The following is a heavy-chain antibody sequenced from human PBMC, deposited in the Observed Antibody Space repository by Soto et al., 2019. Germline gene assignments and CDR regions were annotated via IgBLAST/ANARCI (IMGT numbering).Heavy chain of an antibody. J-gene: IGHJ6*03. CDR2: ISSSSSYI. CDR1: GFTFSSYS. CDR3: ARDRQQLVGYYYYYYMDV. V-gene: IGHV3-21*01. D-gene: IGHD6-13*01. Sequence: GGSLRLSCAASGFTFSSYSMNWVRQAPGKGLEWVSSISSSSSYIYYADKVKGRFTISRDNAKNSLYLQMNSLRAEDTAVYYCARDRQQLVGYYYYYYMDVWGKGTTVTVSS.